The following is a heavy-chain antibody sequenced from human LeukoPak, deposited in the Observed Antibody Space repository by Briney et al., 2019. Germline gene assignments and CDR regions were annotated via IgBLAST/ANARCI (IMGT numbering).Heavy chain of an antibody. Sequence: SGTLSLTCAVSGGSISSGGYSWSWIRQPPGKGLEWIGYIYHSGSTYYNPSLKSRVTISVDRSKNQFSLKLSSVTAADTAVYYCARGGWWFDPWGQGTLVTVSS. CDR2: IYHSGST. V-gene: IGHV4-30-2*01. J-gene: IGHJ5*02. CDR1: GGSISSGGYS. D-gene: IGHD3-10*01. CDR3: ARGGWWFDP.